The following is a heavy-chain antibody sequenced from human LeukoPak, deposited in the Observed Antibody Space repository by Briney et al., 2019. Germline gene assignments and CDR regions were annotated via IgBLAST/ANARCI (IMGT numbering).Heavy chain of an antibody. CDR1: GFTFSSYA. CDR3: ARAANYYDSSGYYRDDY. J-gene: IGHJ4*02. D-gene: IGHD3-22*01. V-gene: IGHV3-23*01. CDR2: ISGSGGST. Sequence: PGGSLRLSCAASGFTFSSYAMSWVRQAPGKGLEWVSAISGSGGSTYYADSVKGRFTISRDNSKNTLYLQMNSLRAEDTAVYYCARAANYYDSSGYYRDDYWGQGTLVTVSS.